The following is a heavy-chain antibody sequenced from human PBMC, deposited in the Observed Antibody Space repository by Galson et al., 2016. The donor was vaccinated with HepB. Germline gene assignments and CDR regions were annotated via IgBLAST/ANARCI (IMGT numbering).Heavy chain of an antibody. D-gene: IGHD6-19*01. J-gene: IGHJ3*01. Sequence: SLRLSCATSGITFSRLVMHWVRQAPGKGLEWVAVIGHDGTGKLYADAVGGRFTISKDDSRSTLYLQMASLAPEDTAVYFRATAGRTSGRSDTFEFWGPGALVSVSS. V-gene: IGHV3-30-3*01. CDR3: ATAGRTSGRSDTFEF. CDR1: GITFSRLV. CDR2: IGHDGTGK.